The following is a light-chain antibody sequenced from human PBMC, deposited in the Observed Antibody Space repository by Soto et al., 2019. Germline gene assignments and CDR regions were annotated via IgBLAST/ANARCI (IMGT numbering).Light chain of an antibody. CDR1: QSISDT. CDR2: SAS. CDR3: QQYNNWPWT. V-gene: IGKV3-15*01. J-gene: IGKJ1*01. Sequence: EIVMTQSPATLSVSPGGRATLSCRASQSISDTLAWYQQKPGQAPRLLIYSASRRATGFPGRFSDSGSGTDFTLTISSLQSEDLAVYYCQQYNNWPWTFGQGTKVEIK.